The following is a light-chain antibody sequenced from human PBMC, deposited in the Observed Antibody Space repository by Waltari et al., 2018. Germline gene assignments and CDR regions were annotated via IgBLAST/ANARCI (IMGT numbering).Light chain of an antibody. CDR1: SSDVGNYHL. V-gene: IGLV2-23*02. CDR3: CSYAGLGTYV. CDR2: EVT. Sequence: QSGLTQPASVSGSPGQSIPISCTGTSSDVGNYHLVSWYQHHPGKAPKLIIYEVTKRTSGVSDRFSASKSANTASLTISGLQTEDEADYYCCSYAGLGTYVFGTGTKVTVL. J-gene: IGLJ1*01.